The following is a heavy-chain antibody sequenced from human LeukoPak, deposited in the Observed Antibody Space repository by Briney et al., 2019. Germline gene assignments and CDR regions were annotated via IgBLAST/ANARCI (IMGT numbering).Heavy chain of an antibody. CDR2: IWYDGSHQ. CDR3: ARDLGLRYGSGTYRFDP. J-gene: IGHJ5*02. CDR1: GFSFSTYG. Sequence: GRSLRLSCAAYGFSFSTYGMHWVRQAPGKGLESVAVIWYDGSHQYYADSVKGRFTISRDMSSNTLYLQMNNLRVDDTALYYCARDLGLRYGSGTYRFDPWGQGTQVIVSS. V-gene: IGHV3-33*08. D-gene: IGHD3-10*01.